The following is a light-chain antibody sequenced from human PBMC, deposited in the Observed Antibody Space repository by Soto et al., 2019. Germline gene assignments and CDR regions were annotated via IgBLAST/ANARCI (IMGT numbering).Light chain of an antibody. CDR1: QSVSSI. Sequence: SSATLSVYPGERATLSCRASQSVSSILAWYQQKPGQAPRLLIYGASSRATGIPDRFSGSGSGTDFTLTISRLEPEDFAVYYCQQYGSSPWTFGQGTKVDIK. CDR3: QQYGSSPWT. CDR2: GAS. V-gene: IGKV3-20*01. J-gene: IGKJ1*01.